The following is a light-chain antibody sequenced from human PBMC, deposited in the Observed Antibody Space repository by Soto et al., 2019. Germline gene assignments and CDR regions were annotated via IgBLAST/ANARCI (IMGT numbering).Light chain of an antibody. V-gene: IGKV1-5*01. CDR3: QQYNSHWT. J-gene: IGKJ1*01. CDR1: QSISGW. CDR2: HAS. Sequence: DIQMTPSPSTLSASVANRVTITGRASQSISGWVAWYQQQPGKAPKLLIYHASNLESGAPTRFSGGGSGTEFTPTISSLQPDDFATYYCQQYNSHWTFGQGTKVDIK.